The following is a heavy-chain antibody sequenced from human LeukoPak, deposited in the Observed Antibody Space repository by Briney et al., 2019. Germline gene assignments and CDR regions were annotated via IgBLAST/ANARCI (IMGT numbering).Heavy chain of an antibody. CDR2: ISYDGSNK. CDR1: GFTFSSYA. Sequence: GRSLRLSCAAPGFTFSSYAMHWVRQAPGKGLEWVAVISYDGSNKYYADSMKGRFTISRDNSKNTLYLQMNSLRAEDTAVYYCARVEGYSTGAFDIWGQGTMVTVSS. D-gene: IGHD6-25*01. CDR3: ARVEGYSTGAFDI. V-gene: IGHV3-30-3*01. J-gene: IGHJ3*02.